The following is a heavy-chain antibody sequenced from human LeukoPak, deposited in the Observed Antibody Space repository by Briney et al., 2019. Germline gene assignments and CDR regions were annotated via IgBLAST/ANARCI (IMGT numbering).Heavy chain of an antibody. CDR1: GFTFSSYE. CDR2: ISSSGSTI. J-gene: IGHJ6*04. CDR3: ARDRLLLWFGELSNYYYYGMDV. V-gene: IGHV3-48*03. D-gene: IGHD3-10*01. Sequence: PGGSLRLSCAASGFTFSSYEMNWVRQAPGKGLEWVSCISSSGSTIYYADSVKGRFTISRDNAKNSLYLQMNSLRAEDTAVYYCARDRLLLWFGELSNYYYYGMDVWGKGTTVTVSS.